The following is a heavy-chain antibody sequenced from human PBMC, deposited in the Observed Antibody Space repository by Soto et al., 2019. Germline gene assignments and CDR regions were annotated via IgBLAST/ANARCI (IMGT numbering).Heavy chain of an antibody. CDR3: ARESTYYDILTGYYKRSGTWFDP. D-gene: IGHD3-9*01. J-gene: IGHJ5*02. V-gene: IGHV1-18*01. Sequence: QVQLVQSGAEVKKPGASVKVSCKASGYTFTSYDISWVRQAPGQGLERMGWISAYNGNTNYAQKLQGRVTMTTDTSTSTAYMELRSLRSDDTAVYYCARESTYYDILTGYYKRSGTWFDPWGQGTLVTVSS. CDR2: ISAYNGNT. CDR1: GYTFTSYD.